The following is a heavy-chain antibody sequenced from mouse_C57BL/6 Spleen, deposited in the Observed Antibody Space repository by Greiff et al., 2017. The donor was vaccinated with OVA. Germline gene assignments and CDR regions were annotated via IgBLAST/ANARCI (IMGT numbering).Heavy chain of an antibody. J-gene: IGHJ1*03. D-gene: IGHD1-1*01. Sequence: EVKLVESGGGLVQPKGSLKLSCAASGFSFNTYAMNWVRQAPGKGLEWVARIRSKSNNYATYYADSVKDRFTISRDDSESMLYLQMNNLKTEDTAMYYCVRHDELSYWYFDVWGTGTTVTVSS. CDR2: IRSKSNNYAT. CDR1: GFSFNTYA. CDR3: VRHDELSYWYFDV. V-gene: IGHV10-1*01.